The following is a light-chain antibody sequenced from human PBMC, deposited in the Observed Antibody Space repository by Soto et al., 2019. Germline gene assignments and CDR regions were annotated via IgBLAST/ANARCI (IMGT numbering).Light chain of an antibody. Sequence: DIQMTQSPSTLSASVGDRVTITCRASQGINNYLAWYQQKPGKAPKLLIYAASTLESGVPSRFSGSGSGTEFTLTINSLQSEDFATYYCQQLNSYLSITFGQGTRLEIK. CDR1: QGINNY. CDR2: AAS. J-gene: IGKJ5*01. V-gene: IGKV1-9*01. CDR3: QQLNSYLSIT.